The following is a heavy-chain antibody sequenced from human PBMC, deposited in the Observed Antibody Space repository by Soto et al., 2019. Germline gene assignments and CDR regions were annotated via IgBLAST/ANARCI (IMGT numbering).Heavy chain of an antibody. CDR1: GGYISKSSYY. Sequence: PLSLTCTVSGGYISKSSYYWVWISQPPRKGLEWVGSMSYSGSTYYNPSLKSRVAISVAKLQNQLYLPVSSVTAADTAEYYCSRRAPEGFAPCGQGTLVT. V-gene: IGHV4-39*01. J-gene: IGHJ5*02. CDR2: MSYSGST. CDR3: SRRAPEGFAP.